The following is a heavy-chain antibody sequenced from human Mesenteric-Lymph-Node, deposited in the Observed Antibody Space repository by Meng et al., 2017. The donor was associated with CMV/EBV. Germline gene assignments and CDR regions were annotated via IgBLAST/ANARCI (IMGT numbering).Heavy chain of an antibody. Sequence: HLQPSGPGMVKSSKTLSVTCTISGYSIPSNNAAWNWIRQSSSRGLEWLGRTYYRSESYNDYAVSVKSRISVNLDTSKNQLSLHLTFVTPEDTVVYYCAYFGDLPPLWWGQGTLVTVSS. CDR2: TYYRSESYN. CDR3: AYFGDLPPLW. D-gene: IGHD3-16*01. CDR1: GYSIPSNNAA. V-gene: IGHV6-1*01. J-gene: IGHJ4*02.